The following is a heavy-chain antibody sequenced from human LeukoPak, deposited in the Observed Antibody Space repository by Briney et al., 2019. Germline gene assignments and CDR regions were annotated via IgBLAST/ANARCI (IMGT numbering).Heavy chain of an antibody. J-gene: IGHJ3*02. Sequence: SETLSLTCIVSGGSISSYYWSWIRQPPGKGLEWIGYIYYSGSTNYNPSLKSRVTISVDTSKNQFSLKLSSVTAADTAVYYCARHSLPYSSGWYLDAFDIWGQGTMVTVSS. D-gene: IGHD6-19*01. CDR3: ARHSLPYSSGWYLDAFDI. CDR1: GGSISSYY. CDR2: IYYSGST. V-gene: IGHV4-59*08.